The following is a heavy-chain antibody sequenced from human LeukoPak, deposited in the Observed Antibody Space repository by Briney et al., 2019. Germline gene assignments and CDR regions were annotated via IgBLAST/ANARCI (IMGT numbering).Heavy chain of an antibody. J-gene: IGHJ3*02. V-gene: IGHV4-59*08. CDR3: ARHGGTPAVNDAFDI. CDR2: IYYSGRT. CDR1: GGSTISHY. Sequence: PSETLSLTCSVSGGSTISHYWSWIRQPPGKGLEWIGYIYYSGRTTYNPSLKSRVTISVDTSNHQFSLKLGSVTAADTAVYYCARHGGTPAVNDAFDIWGQGTMVTVSS. D-gene: IGHD1-7*01.